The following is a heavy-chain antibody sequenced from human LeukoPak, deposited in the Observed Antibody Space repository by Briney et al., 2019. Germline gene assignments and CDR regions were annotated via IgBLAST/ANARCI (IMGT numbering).Heavy chain of an antibody. CDR2: IYETGKS. Sequence: SETLSLTCIVSGGSIARGGYSWTWLRQPPGKGLEWIGGIYETGKSHYNPSLQSRVTISVDFAKNHFSLSLTTVTAADTAVYYCARRTGWVDPWGQGTLVTVSS. CDR3: ARRTGWVDP. V-gene: IGHV4-30-2*01. CDR1: GGSIARGGYS. J-gene: IGHJ5*02.